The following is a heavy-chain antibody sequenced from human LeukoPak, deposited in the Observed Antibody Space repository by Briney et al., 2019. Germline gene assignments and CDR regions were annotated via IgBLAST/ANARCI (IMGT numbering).Heavy chain of an antibody. J-gene: IGHJ6*02. CDR1: GFTFSSYW. V-gene: IGHV3-7*01. Sequence: TGGSLRLSCAASGFTFSSYWMSWVRQAPGKGLEWVANIKQDGSEKYYVDSVKGRLTISRDNAKNSLYLQMNSLRAEDTAVYYCARDPGSYYYYYGMDVWGQGTTVTVSS. CDR3: ARDPGSYYYYYGMDV. D-gene: IGHD6-25*01. CDR2: IKQDGSEK.